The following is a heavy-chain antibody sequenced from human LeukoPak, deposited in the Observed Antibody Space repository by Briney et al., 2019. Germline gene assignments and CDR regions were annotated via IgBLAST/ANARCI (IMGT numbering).Heavy chain of an antibody. V-gene: IGHV1-46*01. CDR1: RYTFTSYH. Sequence: ASVKVSCKASRYTFTSYHMCWVRQAPGQGLEWLGTINPSGGSTRFARKFQGRVTMTRDMSTNTVYMEQSSLRSEDTAVYYCARRRGYSYAYYYDFYMDVWGKGTTVTVSS. CDR3: ARRRGYSYAYYYDFYMDV. J-gene: IGHJ6*03. D-gene: IGHD5-18*01. CDR2: INPSGGST.